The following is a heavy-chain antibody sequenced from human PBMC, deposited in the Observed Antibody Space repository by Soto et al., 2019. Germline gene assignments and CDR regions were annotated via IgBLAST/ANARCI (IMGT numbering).Heavy chain of an antibody. J-gene: IGHJ4*02. CDR2: ITHSGST. CDR1: GGSFGGYY. D-gene: IGHD3-22*01. Sequence: PSETLSLTCAVYGGSFGGYYGSWIRQPPGKGLEWIGEITHSGSTNYNPSLKSRVTISVDTSKNQFSLTLSSVTAADTAVFYCARERLGYDSSAYWDYLDHWGQGTPVTVSS. V-gene: IGHV4-34*01. CDR3: ARERLGYDSSAYWDYLDH.